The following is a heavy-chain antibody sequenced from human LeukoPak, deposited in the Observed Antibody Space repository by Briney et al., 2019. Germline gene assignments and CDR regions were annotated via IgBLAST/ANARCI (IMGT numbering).Heavy chain of an antibody. Sequence: PSETLSLTCTVSGGSISSYYWSWIRQPAGKGLEWIGRIYTSGSTNYNPSLKSRVTMSVDTSKNQFSLKLSSVTAADTAVYYCARLVYGYSSGWYGQFFDPWGQGTLVTVSS. V-gene: IGHV4-4*07. J-gene: IGHJ5*02. CDR1: GGSISSYY. D-gene: IGHD6-19*01. CDR2: IYTSGST. CDR3: ARLVYGYSSGWYGQFFDP.